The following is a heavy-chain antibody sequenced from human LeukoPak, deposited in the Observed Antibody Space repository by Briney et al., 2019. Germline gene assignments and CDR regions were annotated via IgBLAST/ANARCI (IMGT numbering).Heavy chain of an antibody. CDR2: IYPGTSDA. J-gene: IGHJ5*02. CDR1: GYSFTTYW. D-gene: IGHD6-6*01. CDR3: ARGFRSSSGGQVNWFDP. Sequence: RGESLKISCKASGYSFTTYWIGWVRQMPGRGLELMGIIYPGTSDARNSPSFQGQVTLSVDRSITTAYLQWSSLKASDTAMYYCARGFRSSSGGQVNWFDPWGQGTLVTVSS. V-gene: IGHV5-51*01.